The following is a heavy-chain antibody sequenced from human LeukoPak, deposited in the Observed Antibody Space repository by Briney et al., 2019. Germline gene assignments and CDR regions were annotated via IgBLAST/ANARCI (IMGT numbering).Heavy chain of an antibody. CDR2: IIPIFGTA. D-gene: IGHD2-15*01. Sequence: ASVKVSCKASGGTFSSYAISWVRQAPGQGLEWMGGIIPIFGTANYAQKFQGRVTTTADESTSTAYMELSSLRSEDTAVYYCANTPKTGYCSGGSCYGAFDIWGQGTMVTVSS. CDR3: ANTPKTGYCSGGSCYGAFDI. J-gene: IGHJ3*02. CDR1: GGTFSSYA. V-gene: IGHV1-69*13.